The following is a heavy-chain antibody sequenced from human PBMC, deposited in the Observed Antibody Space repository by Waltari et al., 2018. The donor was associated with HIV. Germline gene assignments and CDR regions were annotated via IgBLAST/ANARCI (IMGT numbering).Heavy chain of an antibody. CDR1: GDPMTGYH. CDR2: IYYSGKT. V-gene: IGHV4-59*08. J-gene: IGHJ4*02. D-gene: IGHD2-21*02. Sequence: QVQLQESGPGLVKPSETLSLTCSVSGDPMTGYHWIWIRQPPGKGLESIGYIYYSGKTHYNPPLRSGVYISVETSMSQFYLKLNSVTAADTAVYFCARLRGDRTAVIDYWGQGTLVTVSS. CDR3: ARLRGDRTAVIDY.